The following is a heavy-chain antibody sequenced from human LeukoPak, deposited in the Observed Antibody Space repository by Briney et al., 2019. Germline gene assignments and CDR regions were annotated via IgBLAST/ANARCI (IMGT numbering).Heavy chain of an antibody. D-gene: IGHD2-2*01. J-gene: IGHJ4*02. Sequence: SETLSLTCAVSGGSISSSSSNCWTWVRQPPGKGLEWIGEIYHSGSTYYNPSLKSRVTISVDGSKNQFSLKLSSVTAADTAVYYCARGLHVVPAAFDYWGQGTLVTVSS. CDR2: IYHSGST. CDR1: GGSISSSSSNC. V-gene: IGHV4-4*02. CDR3: ARGLHVVPAAFDY.